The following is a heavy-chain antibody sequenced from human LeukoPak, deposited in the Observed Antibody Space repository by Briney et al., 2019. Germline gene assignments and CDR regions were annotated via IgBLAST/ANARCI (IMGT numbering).Heavy chain of an antibody. D-gene: IGHD1-26*01. J-gene: IGHJ4*02. CDR3: AKPKTVGALDY. Sequence: GGSLRLSRAASGFTFSSYAMHWVRQAPGKGLEWVAVISYDGSNKYYADSVKGRFTISRDNSKNTLYLQMNSLRAEDTAVYYCAKPKTVGALDYWGQGTLVTVSS. V-gene: IGHV3-30*18. CDR2: ISYDGSNK. CDR1: GFTFSSYA.